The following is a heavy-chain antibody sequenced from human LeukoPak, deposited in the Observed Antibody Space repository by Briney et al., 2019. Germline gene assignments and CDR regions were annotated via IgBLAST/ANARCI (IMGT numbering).Heavy chain of an antibody. J-gene: IGHJ3*02. CDR2: ISGSGGST. D-gene: IGHD6-13*01. CDR3: AKDLKGSSSSGAFDI. Sequence: PGGSLRLSCAASGFTFSSYAMSWVRQAPGKGLEWVSAISGSGGSTYYADSVKGRFTISRDNSKNTLYLQMSSLRAEDTAVYYCAKDLKGSSSSGAFDIWGQGTMVTVSS. CDR1: GFTFSSYA. V-gene: IGHV3-23*01.